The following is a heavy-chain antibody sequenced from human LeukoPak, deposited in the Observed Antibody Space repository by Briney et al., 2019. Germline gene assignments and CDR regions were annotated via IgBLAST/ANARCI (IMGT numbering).Heavy chain of an antibody. CDR1: GGSFSGYY. Sequence: SETLSLTCAVYGGSFSGYYWSWIRQPPGKGLEWIGEINHSGSTNYNPSLKSRVTISVDTSKNQFSLKLISVTAADTAVYYCASSSRGYGGYSFDYWGQGTLVTVSS. J-gene: IGHJ4*02. CDR2: INHSGST. D-gene: IGHD5-12*01. CDR3: ASSSRGYGGYSFDY. V-gene: IGHV4-34*01.